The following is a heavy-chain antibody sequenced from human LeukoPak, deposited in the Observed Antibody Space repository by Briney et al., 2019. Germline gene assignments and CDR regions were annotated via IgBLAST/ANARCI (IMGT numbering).Heavy chain of an antibody. V-gene: IGHV3-30*15. CDR1: GFTLRNYA. J-gene: IGHJ4*02. CDR2: ISIDGSRQ. Sequence: PGGSLRLSCAPSIGFTLRNYAIHWVRQAPGKGLEWVAVISIDGSRQHYADFLVGRFTISRDNSKNTVSLQMSSLRTEDTAVYFCAREPGGSGWSGFDYWGQGSLVTVSS. D-gene: IGHD6-19*01. CDR3: AREPGGSGWSGFDY.